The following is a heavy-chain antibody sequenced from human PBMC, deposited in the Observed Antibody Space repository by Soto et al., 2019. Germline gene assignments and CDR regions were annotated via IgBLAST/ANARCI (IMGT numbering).Heavy chain of an antibody. V-gene: IGHV3-23*01. D-gene: IGHD3-9*01. J-gene: IGHJ6*02. Sequence: GSLRLSCAASGFTFSSYAMSWVRQAPGKGLEWVSAISGSGGSTYYADSVKGRFTISRDNSKNTLYLQMNSLRAEDTAVYYCAKGPWHYDILTGYSTYYYYGMDVWGQGTKVTVSS. CDR3: AKGPWHYDILTGYSTYYYYGMDV. CDR2: ISGSGGST. CDR1: GFTFSSYA.